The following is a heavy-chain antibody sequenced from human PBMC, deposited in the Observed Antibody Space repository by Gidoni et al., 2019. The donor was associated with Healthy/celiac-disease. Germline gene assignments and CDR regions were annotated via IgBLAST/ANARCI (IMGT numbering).Heavy chain of an antibody. V-gene: IGHV4-34*01. D-gene: IGHD3-16*02. Sequence: QVQLQQWGAGLLKPSETLSLTCAVYGGSFSGYYWSWIRQPPGKGLEWIGEINHSGRTNYNPSLKRRVTISVDTSKNQFSLKLSSVTAADTAVYYCARTPYIWGSYRGDYWGQGTLVTVSS. J-gene: IGHJ4*02. CDR1: GGSFSGYY. CDR3: ARTPYIWGSYRGDY. CDR2: INHSGRT.